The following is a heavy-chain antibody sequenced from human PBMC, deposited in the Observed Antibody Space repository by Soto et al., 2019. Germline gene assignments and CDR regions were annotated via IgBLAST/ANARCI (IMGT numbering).Heavy chain of an antibody. CDR2: IYYSGST. Sequence: TLSLTCTVSGGSISSGGYYWSWIRQHPGKGLEWIGYIYYSGSTYYNPSLKSRVTISVDTPKNQFSLKLSSVTAADTAVYYCARDPGYDFWSGYYTGIRTYGMDVWGQGTTVTVSS. CDR1: GGSISSGGYY. V-gene: IGHV4-31*03. CDR3: ARDPGYDFWSGYYTGIRTYGMDV. D-gene: IGHD3-3*01. J-gene: IGHJ6*02.